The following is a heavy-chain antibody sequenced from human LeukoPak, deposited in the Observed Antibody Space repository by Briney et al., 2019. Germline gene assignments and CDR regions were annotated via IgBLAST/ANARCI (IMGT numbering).Heavy chain of an antibody. CDR2: IIPILGIA. CDR3: ARDPTPLGYCSGGSCYSDKDY. D-gene: IGHD2-15*01. J-gene: IGHJ4*02. Sequence: AASVKVSCKASGGTFSSYAISWVRQAPGQGLEWMGRIIPILGIANYAQKFQGRVTITADKSTSTAYMELSSLRSEDTAVYYCARDPTPLGYCSGGSCYSDKDYWGQGTLVTVSS. V-gene: IGHV1-69*04. CDR1: GGTFSSYA.